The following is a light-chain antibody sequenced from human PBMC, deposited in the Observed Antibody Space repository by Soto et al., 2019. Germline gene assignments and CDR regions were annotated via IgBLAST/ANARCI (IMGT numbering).Light chain of an antibody. Sequence: EIVLTQSPVTLSLSPGERATLSCRASQSVSSSYLAWYQQKPGQAPSLLIYGASNRATGIPDRFSGSGSGTDFTLTISRLEPEDFAVYYCQQYGSSPLTFGGGTKVDIK. J-gene: IGKJ4*01. V-gene: IGKV3-20*01. CDR3: QQYGSSPLT. CDR1: QSVSSSY. CDR2: GAS.